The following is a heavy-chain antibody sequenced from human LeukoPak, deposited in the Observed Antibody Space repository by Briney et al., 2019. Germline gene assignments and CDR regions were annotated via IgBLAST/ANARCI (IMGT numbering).Heavy chain of an antibody. CDR1: GGTFISYA. CDR3: ARSGGSYFNYFEH. V-gene: IGHV1-69*10. D-gene: IGHD1-26*01. CDR2: FIPIFGIP. Sequence: SVKVSCKASGGTFISYAITWVRQAPGQGLEWTGGFIPIFGIPNYAQNFQGRVTFTADTSTSTAHMELSSLRSEDTAVYYCARSGGSYFNYFEHWGQGTLVTVSS. J-gene: IGHJ4*02.